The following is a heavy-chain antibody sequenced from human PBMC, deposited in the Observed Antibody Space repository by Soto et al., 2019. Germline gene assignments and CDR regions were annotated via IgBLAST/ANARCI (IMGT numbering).Heavy chain of an antibody. CDR1: GFTFSDYV. CDR3: ASRLEAASPDLLDY. Sequence: QVQLVESGGGVVQPGRSLRLSCAASGFTFSDYVMHWVRQVPGKGLEWVAIISHDERIKYYADSVKGRFTISRDNSNHMLYLQIGSPHTEQTALYYCASRLEAASPDLLDYWGQGTIVTVSA. D-gene: IGHD3-22*01. CDR2: ISHDERIK. J-gene: IGHJ4*02. V-gene: IGHV3-30*19.